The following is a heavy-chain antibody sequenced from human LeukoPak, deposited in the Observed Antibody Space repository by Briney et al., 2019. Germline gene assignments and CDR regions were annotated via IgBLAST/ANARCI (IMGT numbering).Heavy chain of an antibody. Sequence: GGSLRLSCAASGFTFTNYGIHWVRQAPGKGLEWVAVISYDGSTKYYADSVKGRFTIPRDNSKNTLYLQMDSLRAEDTAVYYCAKQMVVATNYFDYWGQGTLVTVSS. D-gene: IGHD5-12*01. CDR2: ISYDGSTK. V-gene: IGHV3-30*18. CDR1: GFTFTNYG. CDR3: AKQMVVATNYFDY. J-gene: IGHJ4*02.